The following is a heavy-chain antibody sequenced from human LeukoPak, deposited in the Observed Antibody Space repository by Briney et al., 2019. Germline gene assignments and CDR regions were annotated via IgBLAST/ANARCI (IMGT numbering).Heavy chain of an antibody. CDR3: ASGYCSGDSCLG. CDR2: ISSGGYTT. V-gene: IGHV3-48*03. D-gene: IGHD2-15*01. J-gene: IGHJ4*02. CDR1: GFTFSNYE. Sequence: GGSLRLSCAASGFTFSNYEMNWVRQAPGKGLEWVSYISSGGYTTYYADFVQGRFTISRDNAKNSLYLQMNSLRAEDTAVYYCASGYCSGDSCLGWGQGTLVTVSS.